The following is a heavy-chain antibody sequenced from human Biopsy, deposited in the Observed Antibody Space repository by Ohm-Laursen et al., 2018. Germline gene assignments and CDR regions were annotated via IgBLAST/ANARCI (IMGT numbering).Heavy chain of an antibody. Sequence: SLRLSCTASGFAFSYYGLHWVRQAPGKGLQWVAVMWSDGINKNYADSVKGRFTVSRDNSNNVLYLQMSSLRDEDSAVYYCARDCHSSGPFMILNPRGPGGPVNLSS. CDR2: MWSDGINK. CDR1: GFAFSYYG. D-gene: IGHD3-16*01. CDR3: ARDCHSSGPFMILNP. J-gene: IGHJ5*02. V-gene: IGHV3-33*01.